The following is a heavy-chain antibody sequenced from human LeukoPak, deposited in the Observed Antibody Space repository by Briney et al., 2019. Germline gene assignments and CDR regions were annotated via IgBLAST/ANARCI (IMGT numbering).Heavy chain of an antibody. J-gene: IGHJ4*02. D-gene: IGHD1-14*01. CDR3: AKPTTKSPTYYLDS. CDR1: GFTFSSYG. CDR2: ISSDASNK. Sequence: GGSLRLSCAASGFTFSSYGMHWVRQAPGKGLEWVTVISSDASNKHYADSVKGRFTISRGNSRNTLFLQMDTLRPEDTAVYYCAKPTTKSPTYYLDSWGQGTLVTVSS. V-gene: IGHV3-30*18.